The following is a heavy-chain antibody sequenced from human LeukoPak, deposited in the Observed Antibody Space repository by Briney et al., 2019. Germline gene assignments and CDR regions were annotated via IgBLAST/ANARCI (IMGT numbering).Heavy chain of an antibody. D-gene: IGHD1-14*01. Sequence: PSETLSLTCAVYGGSFSGYYWSWIRQPPGKGLEWIGEINHSGSTNYNPSLKSRVTISVDTSKNQFSLKLSSVTAADTAVYYCARTITTYRDFDYWGQGTLVTVSS. V-gene: IGHV4-34*01. CDR3: ARTITTYRDFDY. J-gene: IGHJ4*02. CDR1: GGSFSGYY. CDR2: INHSGST.